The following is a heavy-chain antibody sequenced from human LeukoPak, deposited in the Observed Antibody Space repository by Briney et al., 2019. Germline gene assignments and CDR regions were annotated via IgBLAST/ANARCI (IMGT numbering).Heavy chain of an antibody. CDR1: GYTFTGYY. Sequence: ASVKVSCKASGYTFTGYYMHWVRQAPGQGLEWMGWINPNSGGTNYAQKFQGRVTMTRDTSISTAYMELSRLRSDDTAVYYCARDTDSSGWYYFDYWGQGTPVTVSS. V-gene: IGHV1-2*02. CDR3: ARDTDSSGWYYFDY. D-gene: IGHD6-19*01. CDR2: INPNSGGT. J-gene: IGHJ4*02.